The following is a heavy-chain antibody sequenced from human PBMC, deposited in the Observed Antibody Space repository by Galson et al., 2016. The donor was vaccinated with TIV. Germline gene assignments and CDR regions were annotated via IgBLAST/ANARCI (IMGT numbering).Heavy chain of an antibody. CDR2: IYWDDDE. Sequence: PALVKPTQTLTLTCTFSGFSLTTSGVGVGWIRQPPGRALEWLAHIYWDDDERYSPSLKSRLTITKDTSKNQVVLTMTKMDPVDTAKYYCAHLPNMFYYGMDVWGQGTTVTVSS. CDR1: GFSLTTSGVG. D-gene: IGHD3-10*02. V-gene: IGHV2-5*02. J-gene: IGHJ6*02. CDR3: AHLPNMFYYGMDV.